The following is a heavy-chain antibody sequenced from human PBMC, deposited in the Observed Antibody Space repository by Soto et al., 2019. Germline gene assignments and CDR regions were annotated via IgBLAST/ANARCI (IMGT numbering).Heavy chain of an antibody. D-gene: IGHD3-10*01. CDR1: GGSFSGYY. Sequence: SETLSLTCAVYGGSFSGYYWSWIRQPPGKGLEWIGEINHSGSTNYNPSLKSRVTISVDTSKNQFSLKLSSVTAADTAVYYCARGRRMVRGRLMDVWGQGTTVTVSS. J-gene: IGHJ6*02. V-gene: IGHV4-34*01. CDR3: ARGRRMVRGRLMDV. CDR2: INHSGST.